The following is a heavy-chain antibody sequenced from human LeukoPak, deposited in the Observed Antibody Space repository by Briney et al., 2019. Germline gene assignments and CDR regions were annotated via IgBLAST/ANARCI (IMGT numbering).Heavy chain of an antibody. V-gene: IGHV4-59*08. J-gene: IGHJ4*02. CDR3: ARGPPYARFDY. Sequence: SETLSLTCTVSGGSISSYYWSWIRQPPGKGLEWIGYIYYSGSTNYNPSLKSRVTISVDTSKNQFSLELSSVTAADTAVYYCARGPPYARFDYWGQGTLVTVSS. CDR2: IYYSGST. CDR1: GGSISSYY.